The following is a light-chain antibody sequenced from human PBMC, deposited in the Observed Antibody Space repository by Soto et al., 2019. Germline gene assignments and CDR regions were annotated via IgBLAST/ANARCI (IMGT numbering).Light chain of an antibody. Sequence: DIQMTQSPSTLSASVGDRVTITCRASQSISDWLAWYQRKPGKAPKLLIYDASSLESGVPSRFSGSGSGTEFTLTISSLQPGDFATYYCQQYNSYPWTFGQGTKVEIK. J-gene: IGKJ1*01. CDR1: QSISDW. V-gene: IGKV1-5*01. CDR2: DAS. CDR3: QQYNSYPWT.